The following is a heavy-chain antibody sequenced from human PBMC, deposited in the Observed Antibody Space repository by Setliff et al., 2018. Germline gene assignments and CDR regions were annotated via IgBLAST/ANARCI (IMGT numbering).Heavy chain of an antibody. Sequence: SVKVSCKASGGMSGTYSISWVRQAPGQGLEWIGAIIPIFGTPNYAQNFQDRVTITADISTTTVFMEMSSLRSDDTAVYYCARDGAYCSGGSCYSFGYWGPGTPVTVSS. CDR3: ARDGAYCSGGSCYSFGY. J-gene: IGHJ4*02. CDR2: IIPIFGTP. D-gene: IGHD2-15*01. V-gene: IGHV1-69*06. CDR1: GGMSGTYS.